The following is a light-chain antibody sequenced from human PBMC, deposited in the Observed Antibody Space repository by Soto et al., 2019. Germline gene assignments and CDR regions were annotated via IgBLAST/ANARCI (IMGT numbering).Light chain of an antibody. V-gene: IGKV1-5*03. J-gene: IGKJ1*01. Sequence: DTQLTPSPSTLSACVGDRVTVTCRASQSISSWLAWYQQKPGKAPKLLINKASSLESGVPSRFSGSGSGTDFTLTISSLQPEDFATYSCQQSYSTTWTFGQGTKVDIK. CDR1: QSISSW. CDR3: QQSYSTTWT. CDR2: KAS.